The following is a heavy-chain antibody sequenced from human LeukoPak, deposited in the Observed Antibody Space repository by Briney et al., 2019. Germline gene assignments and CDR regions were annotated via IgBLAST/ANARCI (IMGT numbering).Heavy chain of an antibody. CDR2: IIPIFGTA. J-gene: IGHJ4*02. V-gene: IGHV1-69*05. CDR1: GGTFSSYA. D-gene: IGHD4-23*01. CDR3: ASAPGYGNKYYFDY. Sequence: ASVKVSCKASGGTFSSYAIGWVRQAPGQGLEWMGGIIPIFGTANYAQKFQGRGTITTDESTSTAYMELSSLRSEDTAVYYCASAPGYGNKYYFDYWGQGTLVTVSS.